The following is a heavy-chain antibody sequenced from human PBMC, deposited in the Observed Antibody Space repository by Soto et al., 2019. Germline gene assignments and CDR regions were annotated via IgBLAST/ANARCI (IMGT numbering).Heavy chain of an antibody. CDR1: GFTFSSYA. CDR2: ISGSGGST. Sequence: GGSLRLSCAASGFTFSSYAMSWVRQAPGKGLEWVSAISGSGGSTYYADSVKGRFTISRDNSKNTLYLQMNSLRAEDTAVYYCAREDYGDYVGYYYYYYMDVWGKGTTVTVSS. D-gene: IGHD4-17*01. V-gene: IGHV3-23*01. CDR3: AREDYGDYVGYYYYYYMDV. J-gene: IGHJ6*03.